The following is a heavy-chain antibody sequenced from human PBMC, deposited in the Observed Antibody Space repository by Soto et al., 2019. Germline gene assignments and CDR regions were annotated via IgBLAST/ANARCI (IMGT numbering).Heavy chain of an antibody. CDR2: IYHSGST. CDR3: AGGPPLGR. Sequence: QLQLQESGPGLVKPSQTLSLTCAVSGGSISSGGYSWSWIRQPPGKGLEWIGYIYHSGSTYYNPSTTSRRTISVVRSNTPFAPELSSVTAAETAASYVAGGPPLGRWGLGTLVTVSS. D-gene: IGHD3-16*01. J-gene: IGHJ4*02. V-gene: IGHV4-30-2*01. CDR1: GGSISSGGYS.